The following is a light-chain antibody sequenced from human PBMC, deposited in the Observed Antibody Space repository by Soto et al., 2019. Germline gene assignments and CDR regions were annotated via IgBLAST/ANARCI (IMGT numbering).Light chain of an antibody. V-gene: IGKV3-15*01. Sequence: EIVMTQSPATLSVSPGETATLSCRASQSVAFHLAWYQQKPGQGPRLLIYGAFTRATGIPARFSGSGSGTEFTLTISSLQSEDFAVYYCQQYKKLPPLTFGGGTKVEIK. CDR3: QQYKKLPPLT. CDR1: QSVAFH. J-gene: IGKJ4*01. CDR2: GAF.